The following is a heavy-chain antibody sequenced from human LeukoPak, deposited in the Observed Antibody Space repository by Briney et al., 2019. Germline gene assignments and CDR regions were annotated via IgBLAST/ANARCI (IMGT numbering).Heavy chain of an antibody. CDR1: GGSISGYY. J-gene: IGHJ6*02. V-gene: IGHV4-34*01. CDR2: INHSGST. CDR3: ARGRRYCSGTSCYRDRYYYYYGMDV. Sequence: SETLSLTCTVSGGSISGYYWSWIRQPPGKGLEWIGEINHSGSTNYNPSLKSRVTISVDTSKNQFSLKLSSMTAADTAVYYCARGRRYCSGTSCYRDRYYYYYGMDVWGQGTTVTVSS. D-gene: IGHD2-2*01.